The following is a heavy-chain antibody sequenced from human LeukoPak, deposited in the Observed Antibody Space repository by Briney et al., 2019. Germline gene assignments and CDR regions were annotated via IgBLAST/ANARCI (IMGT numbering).Heavy chain of an antibody. V-gene: IGHV1-18*01. CDR1: GGTFSSYA. J-gene: IGHJ5*02. CDR2: ISAYNGNT. D-gene: IGHD2-15*01. CDR3: ARVARGCCSSGSCSLGWFDR. Sequence: ASVKVSCKASGGTFSSYAISWVRQAPGQGLEWMGWISAYNGNTNYAQKLQGRVTMTTDTSPSTAYMELRSLRSDDTAVYYCARVARGCCSSGSCSLGWFDRWRQGTLVTVSS.